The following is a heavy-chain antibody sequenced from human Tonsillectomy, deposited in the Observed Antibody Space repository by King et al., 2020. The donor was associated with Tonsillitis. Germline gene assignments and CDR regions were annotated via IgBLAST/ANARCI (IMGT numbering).Heavy chain of an antibody. J-gene: IGHJ3*02. CDR3: ARPRYSGYVNAFDI. V-gene: IGHV3-21*01. CDR1: GFTFSNYN. D-gene: IGHD5-12*01. Sequence: EVQLVESGGGLVKPGGSLRLSCAASGFTFSNYNMNWVRQAPGKGLEWVSSLSSSSTYIDYADSVKGRFTISRDNAKNSLYLQMNSLRAEDTAVYYCARPRYSGYVNAFDIWGQGTMVTVSS. CDR2: LSSSSTYI.